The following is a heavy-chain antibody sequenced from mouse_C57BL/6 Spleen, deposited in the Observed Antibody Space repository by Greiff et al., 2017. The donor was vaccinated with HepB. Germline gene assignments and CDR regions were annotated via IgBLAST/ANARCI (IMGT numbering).Heavy chain of an antibody. Sequence: EVKLVESGGGLVKPGGSLKLSCAASGFTFSSYTMSWVRQTPEKRLEWVATISGGGGNTYYPDSVKGRFTISRDNAKNTLYLQMSSLRSEDTALYYCARQRIYSYYFDYWGQGTTLTVSS. D-gene: IGHD2-1*01. J-gene: IGHJ2*01. V-gene: IGHV5-9*01. CDR2: ISGGGGNT. CDR1: GFTFSSYT. CDR3: ARQRIYSYYFDY.